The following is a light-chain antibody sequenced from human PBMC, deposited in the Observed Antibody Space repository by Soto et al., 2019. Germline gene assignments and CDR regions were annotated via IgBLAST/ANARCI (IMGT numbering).Light chain of an antibody. J-gene: IGLJ1*01. V-gene: IGLV2-14*01. CDR1: GSAVGGNNY. CDR2: DVS. Sequence: QSVLTQPASVSGSPGQSMTISCSGAGSAVGGNNYVSWYQPYPGKAPKLMVCDVSNRPLGVSNRFSGSKSGNTASLTISGLQAEDEADYYCSSFTGTSYVFGTGT. CDR3: SSFTGTSYV.